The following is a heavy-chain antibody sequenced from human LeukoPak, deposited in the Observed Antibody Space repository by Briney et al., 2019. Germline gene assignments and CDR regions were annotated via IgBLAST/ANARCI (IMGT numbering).Heavy chain of an antibody. CDR1: GFTVSSDY. Sequence: GGSLRLSCAASGFTVSSDYMSWVRQAPGKGLEGGSVIYSGGSTYYADSVKGGFTISREKSKNTVYLQVNSLRFEDTAMYYCARGIAAIIKSYFSNGAFDIWGQGTMVTVSS. V-gene: IGHV3-53*05. CDR3: ARGIAAIIKSYFSNGAFDI. J-gene: IGHJ3*02. CDR2: IYSGGST. D-gene: IGHD2-8*01.